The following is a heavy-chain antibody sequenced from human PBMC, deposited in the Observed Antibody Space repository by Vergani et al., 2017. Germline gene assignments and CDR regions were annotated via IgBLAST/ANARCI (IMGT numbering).Heavy chain of an antibody. CDR3: ARGSCLGGSCYKPLFDY. V-gene: IGHV4-61*02. CDR1: GSSINSHNYY. CDR2: IHTSGST. D-gene: IGHD2-15*01. J-gene: IGHJ4*02. Sequence: QVQLQESGPGLVKPSQTLSLTCTVSGSSINSHNYYWSWIRQPAGKGLEWIGRIHTSGSTNYNPSLKSRVTMSEETSKNQFSLNLTSVTAADTAVYFCARGSCLGGSCYKPLFDYWDQGILVTVSS.